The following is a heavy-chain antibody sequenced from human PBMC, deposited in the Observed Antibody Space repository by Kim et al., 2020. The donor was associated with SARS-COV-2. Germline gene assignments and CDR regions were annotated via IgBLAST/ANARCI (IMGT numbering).Heavy chain of an antibody. D-gene: IGHD5-12*01. CDR3: ARLNTGYRNSWEYFQY. J-gene: IGHJ1*01. CDR1: GYTFSSYG. V-gene: IGHV1-18*01. CDR2: IAVYNGKT. Sequence: ASVKVSCKPSGYTFSSYGLSWVRQAPGQGLEWMGWIAVYNGKTDYAQKFQDRLTITTDTSTSTACMELRNLRPDDTAVYYCARLNTGYRNSWEYFQYWGQGTLVTVSS.